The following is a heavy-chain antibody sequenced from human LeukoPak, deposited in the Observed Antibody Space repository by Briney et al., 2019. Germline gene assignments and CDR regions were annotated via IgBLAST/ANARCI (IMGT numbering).Heavy chain of an antibody. CDR1: GGSFSGYY. Sequence: SETLSLTCAVYGGSFSGYYWSWIRQPPGKGLEWIGEISHSGSTNYNPSLKSRVTISVDTSKNQFSLKLSSVTAADTAVYYCARENHGYNPYYYYYGMDVWGQGTTVTVSS. CDR2: ISHSGST. V-gene: IGHV4-34*01. D-gene: IGHD5-24*01. J-gene: IGHJ6*02. CDR3: ARENHGYNPYYYYYGMDV.